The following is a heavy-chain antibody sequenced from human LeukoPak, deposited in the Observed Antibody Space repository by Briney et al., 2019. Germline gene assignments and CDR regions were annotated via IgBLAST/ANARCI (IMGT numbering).Heavy chain of an antibody. CDR2: IYYSGST. Sequence: PSETLSLTCTVSGGSISSYYWSWIRQPPGKGLEWIGYIYYSGSTNYNPSLKSRVTISVDTSKNQFSLKLSSVTAADTAVYYCAREPNPSGMAVAGLNLNNAFDIWGQGTMVTVSS. V-gene: IGHV4-59*01. CDR3: AREPNPSGMAVAGLNLNNAFDI. D-gene: IGHD6-19*01. J-gene: IGHJ3*02. CDR1: GGSISSYY.